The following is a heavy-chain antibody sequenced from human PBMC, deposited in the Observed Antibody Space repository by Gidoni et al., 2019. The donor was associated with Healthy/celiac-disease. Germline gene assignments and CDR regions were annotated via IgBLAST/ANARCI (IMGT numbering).Heavy chain of an antibody. CDR2: ISYDGSNK. J-gene: IGHJ4*02. V-gene: IGHV3-30-3*01. Sequence: QVQLVESGGGGAQTGRPLSRSWAASGSTLSGYAWHWVRQAPGKGLGWVAVISYDGSNKYYADSVKGRFTISRDNSKNTLYLQMNSLRAEDTAVYYCARPSSSPYYFDYWGQGTLVTVSS. CDR3: ARPSSSPYYFDY. D-gene: IGHD6-6*01. CDR1: GSTLSGYA.